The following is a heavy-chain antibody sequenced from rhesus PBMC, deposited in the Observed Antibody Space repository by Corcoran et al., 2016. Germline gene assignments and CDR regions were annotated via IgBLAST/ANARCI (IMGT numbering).Heavy chain of an antibody. D-gene: IGHD3-34*01. CDR2: ISGNNRIT. CDR1: GASISTYW. CDR3: ARLRVLTGGFIRVSDY. Sequence: QVQLQESGPGLVKPSETLSLTCAVSGASISTYWWTWIRQPPGKGLEWIGEISGNNRITDFDPSRKSRVTISKDASKNQFSLGLSSVTAADTAVYYCARLRVLTGGFIRVSDYWGQGVLVTVSS. J-gene: IGHJ4*01. V-gene: IGHV4-80*01.